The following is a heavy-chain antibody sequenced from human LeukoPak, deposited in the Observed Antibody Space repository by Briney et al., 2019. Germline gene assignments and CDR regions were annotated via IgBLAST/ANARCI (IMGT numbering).Heavy chain of an antibody. J-gene: IGHJ4*02. Sequence: GGSLRLSCAASGFPFSDYGMYWVRQAPGKGLEWLAVISHDGSNKYYADSVKGRFTISRDNAKNSLYLQMNSLRVEDTAVYYCARCTTGRTFGSLREIKRSREIDYWGQGTLVTVSS. CDR3: ARCTTGRTFGSLREIKRSREIDY. CDR2: ISHDGSNK. CDR1: GFPFSDYG. V-gene: IGHV3-30*03. D-gene: IGHD1-1*01.